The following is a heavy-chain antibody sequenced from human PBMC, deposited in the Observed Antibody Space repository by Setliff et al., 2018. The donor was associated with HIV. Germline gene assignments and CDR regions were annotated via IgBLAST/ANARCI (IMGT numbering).Heavy chain of an antibody. Sequence: SEILSLTCAVYGGSFSGYYRSWIRRPPGKGLEWIGEINNSGSTNYNTSLKSRVTISIDTSKNQFSLKVSSVTAADTALYYCARGLPGTYRYSYYYYYMDVWDKGTTVTVSS. CDR3: ARGLPGTYRYSYYYYYMDV. CDR1: GGSFSGYY. D-gene: IGHD3-16*02. CDR2: INNSGST. V-gene: IGHV4-34*01. J-gene: IGHJ6*03.